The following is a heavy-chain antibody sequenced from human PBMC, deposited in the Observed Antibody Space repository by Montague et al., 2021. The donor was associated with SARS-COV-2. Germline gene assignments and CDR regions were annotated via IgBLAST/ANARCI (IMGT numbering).Heavy chain of an antibody. J-gene: IGHJ6*02. CDR2: VNYSGST. CDR3: ARAHYRFLFVHRDYGMDV. CDR1: GDSLSSYY. Sequence: SETLSLTCAVSGDSLSSYYWSWIRQPPGKGLEWIAYVNYSGSTSYNPSVKSRVTISVDTSKNQFSLKLSSVTAADTAVYYCARAHYRFLFVHRDYGMDVWGQGTTVTVSS. D-gene: IGHD1-14*01. V-gene: IGHV4-59*01.